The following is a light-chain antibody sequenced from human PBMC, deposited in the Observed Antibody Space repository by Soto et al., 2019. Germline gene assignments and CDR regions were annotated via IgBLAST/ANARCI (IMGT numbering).Light chain of an antibody. CDR2: GAS. J-gene: IGKJ3*01. Sequence: ELVLTQSPGTLSLSPGERATLSCRASQSVRNNYLAWYQQRPGQAPRLLIYGASQRATGIPDRFSGSASGTTLTLTSSRLEPEDFGVYHTLHYSYSPQFPSGPGTKVDTK. CDR3: LHYSYSPQFP. V-gene: IGKV3-20*01. CDR1: QSVRNNY.